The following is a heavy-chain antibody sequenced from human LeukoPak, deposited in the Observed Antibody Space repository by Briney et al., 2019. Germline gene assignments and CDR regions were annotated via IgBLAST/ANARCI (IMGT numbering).Heavy chain of an antibody. D-gene: IGHD1-26*01. V-gene: IGHV3-23*01. J-gene: IGHJ4*02. CDR1: GFIFSTYA. CDR3: AKENPVGGTNYFDY. Sequence: GGSLRLSCAASGFIFSTYAMSWVRQAPGKGLEWVSAITGSGDSTYYADSVKGRFTISRDNSKNTLSLQMNSLRAEDTAVYYCAKENPVGGTNYFDYWGQGTLVTVPS. CDR2: ITGSGDST.